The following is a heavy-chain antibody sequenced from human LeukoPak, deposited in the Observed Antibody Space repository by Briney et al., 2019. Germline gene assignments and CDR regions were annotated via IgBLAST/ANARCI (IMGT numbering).Heavy chain of an antibody. V-gene: IGHV4-61*02. Sequence: SETLSLTCTVSGGSISSGNYFWSWVRQPAGGGLEWIGRIYTSGSTNYNPSLKSRVTISVDTSKNQFSLKLSSVTAADTAVYYWARDLIGAVADIWGQGTLVTVSS. J-gene: IGHJ4*02. CDR2: IYTSGST. CDR1: GGSISSGNYF. CDR3: ARDLIGAVADI. D-gene: IGHD6-19*01.